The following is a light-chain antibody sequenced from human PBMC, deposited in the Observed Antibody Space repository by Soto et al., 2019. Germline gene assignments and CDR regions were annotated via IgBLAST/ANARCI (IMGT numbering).Light chain of an antibody. CDR1: SNDVGGYNY. CDR2: DVR. J-gene: IGLJ2*01. CDR3: SSYTSSSTLV. Sequence: QSALTQPASVSGSPGQSITISCTGNSNDVGGYNYVSWYQQHPGKAPKLMIYDVRNRPSGVSNRFSGSKSGNTASLTISGLQAEDEADYYCSSYTSSSTLVFGGGTKLTVL. V-gene: IGLV2-14*01.